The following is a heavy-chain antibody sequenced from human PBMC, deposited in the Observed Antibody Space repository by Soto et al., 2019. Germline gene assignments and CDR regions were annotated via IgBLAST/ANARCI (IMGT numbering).Heavy chain of an antibody. CDR2: INHSGST. D-gene: IGHD3-10*01. CDR1: GGSFSGYY. Sequence: QVQLQQWGAGLLKPSETLSLTCAVYGGSFSGYYWSWIRQPPGKGLEWIGEINHSGSTNYNPSLKSRVTISVDTSKNQFSLKLSSVTAADTAVYYCARGQFYYGSGSYYLYYYYYMDVWGKGTTVTVSS. J-gene: IGHJ6*03. V-gene: IGHV4-34*01. CDR3: ARGQFYYGSGSYYLYYYYYMDV.